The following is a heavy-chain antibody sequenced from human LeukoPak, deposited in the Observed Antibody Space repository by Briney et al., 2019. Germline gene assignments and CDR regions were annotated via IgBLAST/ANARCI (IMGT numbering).Heavy chain of an antibody. CDR2: ISSSGSTI. CDR3: ASSQGGYFGY. J-gene: IGHJ4*02. CDR1: GFTFRSYE. Sequence: SGGSLRNSCAGSGFTFRSYEMYWVSQALGKGLWCVSYISSSGSTIYYADSVKGRFTISRDNAKNSLYLQMNSLRAEDTAVYYCASSQGGYFGYWGQGTLVTVSS. V-gene: IGHV3-48*03.